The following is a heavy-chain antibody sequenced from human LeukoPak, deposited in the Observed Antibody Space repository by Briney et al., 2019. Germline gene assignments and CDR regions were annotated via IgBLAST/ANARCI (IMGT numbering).Heavy chain of an antibody. V-gene: IGHV3-53*01. D-gene: IGHD2-2*01. CDR2: IYSGGST. Sequence: GGSLRLSCAASGFTVSSNYMSWVRQAPGKGLEWVSVIYSGGSTYYADSVKGRFTISRDNSKNTLYLQMNSLRAEDTAIYYCAVDCSSPSCYGQSAIDIWGQGTMVTVSS. J-gene: IGHJ3*02. CDR1: GFTVSSNY. CDR3: AVDCSSPSCYGQSAIDI.